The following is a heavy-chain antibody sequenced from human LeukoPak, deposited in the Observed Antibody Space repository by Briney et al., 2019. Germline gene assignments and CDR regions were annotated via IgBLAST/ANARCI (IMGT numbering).Heavy chain of an antibody. V-gene: IGHV3-53*01. CDR2: IYSGGST. J-gene: IGHJ6*04. CDR1: GFTVSSNY. D-gene: IGHD3-10*01. Sequence: GGSLRLSCAASGFTVSSNYMSWVRQAPGKGLEWVSVIYSGGSTYYADSVKGRFTISRDNSKNTLYLQMTSLRAEDTAVYYCARDLHYYGSGSSTRPNYYYYGMDVWGKGTTVTVSS. CDR3: ARDLHYYGSGSSTRPNYYYYGMDV.